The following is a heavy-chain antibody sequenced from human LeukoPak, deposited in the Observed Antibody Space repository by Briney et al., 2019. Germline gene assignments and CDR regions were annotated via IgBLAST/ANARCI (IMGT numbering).Heavy chain of an antibody. V-gene: IGHV3-53*01. CDR1: GFTVSSND. CDR3: AREYGSGSYYNQD. CDR2: IYSGGST. J-gene: IGHJ4*02. Sequence: GGSPRLSCAASGFTVSSNDMSWVRQAPGKGLEWVSVIYSGGSTYYADSVKGRFTISRDNSKNTLYLQMNSLRAEDTAVYYCAREYGSGSYYNQDWGQGTLVTVSS. D-gene: IGHD3-10*01.